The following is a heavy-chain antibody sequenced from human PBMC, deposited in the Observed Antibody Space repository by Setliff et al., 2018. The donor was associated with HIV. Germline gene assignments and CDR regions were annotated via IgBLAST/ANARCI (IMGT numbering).Heavy chain of an antibody. CDR2: INPSGGRT. J-gene: IGHJ3*02. V-gene: IGHV1-46*01. Sequence: ASVKVSCKASGYTFTNYYIHWVRQAPGQGLEWMGLINPSGGRTSYAQKFQGRLTMTRDTSRSTVYMEPSSLRSADTAVYYCARCYYDSSGPTDAFDIWGQGTVVTVSS. CDR3: ARCYYDSSGPTDAFDI. D-gene: IGHD3-22*01. CDR1: GYTFTNYY.